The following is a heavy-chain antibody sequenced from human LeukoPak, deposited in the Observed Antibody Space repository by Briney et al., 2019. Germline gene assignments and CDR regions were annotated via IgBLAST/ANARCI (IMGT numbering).Heavy chain of an antibody. J-gene: IGHJ3*02. D-gene: IGHD2-2*01. Sequence: SETLSLTCTVSGGSISSGSYYWSWIRQPAGKGLEWIGRIYTSGNTYYKPSLKSRVAMSVDTSKNQFSLKLSSVTAADTAVYYCARDAARSTSLAFDIWGQGTMVTVSS. CDR1: GGSISSGSYY. V-gene: IGHV4-61*02. CDR2: IYTSGNT. CDR3: ARDAARSTSLAFDI.